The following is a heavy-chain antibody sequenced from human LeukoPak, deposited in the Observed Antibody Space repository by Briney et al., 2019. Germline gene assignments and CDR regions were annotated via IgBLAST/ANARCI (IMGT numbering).Heavy chain of an antibody. CDR2: INHNGNVN. D-gene: IGHD3-16*01. V-gene: IGHV3-7*03. CDR3: ARGGGLDV. CDR1: GFSFSGYW. Sequence: GGSLRLSCAASGFSFSGYWMSWVRQTPGKGLEWVASINHNGNVNYYVDSVKGRFTISRDNAKNSLYLQMSNLRAEDTAVYFCARGGGLDVWGQGATVTVSS. J-gene: IGHJ6*02.